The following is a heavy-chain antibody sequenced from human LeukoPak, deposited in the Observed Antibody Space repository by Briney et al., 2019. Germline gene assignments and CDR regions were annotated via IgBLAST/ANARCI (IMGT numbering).Heavy chain of an antibody. CDR3: TRVPQPDYYYGMDV. CDR2: IRSKAYGGTT. V-gene: IGHV3-49*04. Sequence: PGGSLRLSCTTSGFSFGDYAMTWVRQAPGKGLEWVGFIRSKAYGGTTEYAASVKGRFTISRDDSKRIAYLQMNSLKTEDTALYYCTRVPQPDYYYGMDVWGQGTTVSVSS. CDR1: GFSFGDYA. D-gene: IGHD6-13*01. J-gene: IGHJ6*02.